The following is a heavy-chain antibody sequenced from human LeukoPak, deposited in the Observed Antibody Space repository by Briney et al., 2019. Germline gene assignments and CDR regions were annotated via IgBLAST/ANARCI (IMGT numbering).Heavy chain of an antibody. CDR3: ARDSQEFFQH. Sequence: GGSLRLSCAASGFTFSTCWMSWVRQAPGKGLEWVSLISGDGGSTYYADSMKGRFTISRDNSKNSLYLQMNSLRTEDTALYYCARDSQEFFQHWGQGTLVTVSS. V-gene: IGHV3-43*02. CDR2: ISGDGGST. J-gene: IGHJ1*01. CDR1: GFTFSTCW.